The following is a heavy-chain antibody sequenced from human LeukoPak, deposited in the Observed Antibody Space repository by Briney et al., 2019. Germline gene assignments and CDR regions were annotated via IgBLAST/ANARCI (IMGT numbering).Heavy chain of an antibody. Sequence: ASVKVSCKASGYTFTGYYMHWVRQAPGQGLEWMGWIDPNSGGTNYAQKFQGRVTMTRDTSISTAYMELSRLRSDDTAVYYCARDSYSSSWYLLTDYWGQGTLVTVSS. D-gene: IGHD6-13*01. V-gene: IGHV1-2*02. J-gene: IGHJ4*02. CDR2: IDPNSGGT. CDR3: ARDSYSSSWYLLTDY. CDR1: GYTFTGYY.